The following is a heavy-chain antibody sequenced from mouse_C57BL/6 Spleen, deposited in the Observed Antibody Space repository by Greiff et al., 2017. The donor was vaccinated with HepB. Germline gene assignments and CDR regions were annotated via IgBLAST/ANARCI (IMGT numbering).Heavy chain of an antibody. CDR3: ARDGPTGYFDV. Sequence: EVKLLESGPGLVKPSRSLSLTCSVTGYSITSGYYWNWIRQFPGNKLEWMGYISYDGSNNYNPSLKNRISITRDTSKNQFFLKLNSVTTEDTATYYCARDGPTGYFDVWGTGTTVTVSS. CDR2: ISYDGSN. V-gene: IGHV3-6*01. CDR1: GYSITSGYY. J-gene: IGHJ1*03.